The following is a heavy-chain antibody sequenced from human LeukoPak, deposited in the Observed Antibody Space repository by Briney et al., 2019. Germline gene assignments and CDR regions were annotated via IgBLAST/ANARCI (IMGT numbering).Heavy chain of an antibody. CDR3: ARDVGGGSSYYYYGIVV. J-gene: IGHJ6*04. D-gene: IGHD2-15*01. V-gene: IGHV1-69*13. CDR2: IIHIFGTA. Sequence: AVKVSCKASGGTFSSYAISWGRQAPGQGLEWMGVIIHIFGTANYAHKFHGRVTITADESTSTAYMEVSSLRSEDTPAYYCARDVGGGSSYYYYGIVVWGKGTTVTVSS. CDR1: GGTFSSYA.